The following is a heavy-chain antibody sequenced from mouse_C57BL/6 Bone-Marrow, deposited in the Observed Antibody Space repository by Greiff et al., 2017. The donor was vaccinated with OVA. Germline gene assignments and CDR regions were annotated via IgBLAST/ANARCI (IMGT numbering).Heavy chain of an antibody. J-gene: IGHJ4*01. V-gene: IGHV1-26*01. CDR3: ARPTVVALYYAMDY. Sequence: EVQLQQSGPELVKPGASVKISCKASGYTFTDYYMNWVKQSHGKSLEWIGDINPNNGGTSYNQKFKGKATLTVDKSSSTAYMELRSLTSEDSAVYYCARPTVVALYYAMDYWGQGTSVTVSS. CDR2: INPNNGGT. CDR1: GYTFTDYY. D-gene: IGHD1-1*01.